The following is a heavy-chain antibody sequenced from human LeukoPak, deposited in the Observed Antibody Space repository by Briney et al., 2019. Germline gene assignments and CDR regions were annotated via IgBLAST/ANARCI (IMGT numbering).Heavy chain of an antibody. Sequence: GASVKVSCKASGGTFSSYAISWVRQAPGQGLEWMGGIIPIFGTTNYAQKFQGRVTIAADESTSTAYMELSSLRSEDTAVYYCARGDLLLWFGELYYYYGMDVWGQGTTVTVSS. V-gene: IGHV1-69*13. CDR2: IIPIFGTT. CDR3: ARGDLLLWFGELYYYYGMDV. J-gene: IGHJ6*02. D-gene: IGHD3-10*01. CDR1: GGTFSSYA.